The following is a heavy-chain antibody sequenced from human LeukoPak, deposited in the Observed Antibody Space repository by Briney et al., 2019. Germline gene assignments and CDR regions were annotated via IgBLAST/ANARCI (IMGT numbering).Heavy chain of an antibody. CDR3: ARERYGSDY. Sequence: GGSLRLSCAASGFMFTRSTMNWVRQAPGKGLEWVSSISTSSGSIYYADSVKGRFTVSRDNAKNSLYLQMNSLRAEDTAVYYCARERYGSDYWGQGTRVSVSS. CDR2: ISTSSGSI. V-gene: IGHV3-21*01. J-gene: IGHJ4*02. CDR1: GFMFTRST. D-gene: IGHD3-10*01.